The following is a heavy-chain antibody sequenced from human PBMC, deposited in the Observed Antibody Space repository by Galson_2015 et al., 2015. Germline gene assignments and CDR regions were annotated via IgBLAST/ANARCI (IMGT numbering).Heavy chain of an antibody. D-gene: IGHD5-18*01. CDR2: ISWKSGGI. CDR1: GFTFDDYA. J-gene: IGHJ4*02. V-gene: IGHV3-9*01. CDR3: AKARGHSNGYLH. Sequence: SLRLSCAASGFTFDDYAMHWVRQAPGKGLEWVSGISWKSGGIGYGDSVKGRFTISRDNAKNSLYLQMNSLRPEDTALYYCAKARGHSNGYLHWGQGTLVTVSS.